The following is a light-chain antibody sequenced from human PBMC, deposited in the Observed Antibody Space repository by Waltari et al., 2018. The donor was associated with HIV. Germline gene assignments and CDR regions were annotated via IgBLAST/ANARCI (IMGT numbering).Light chain of an antibody. CDR1: GSDVGGYNF. Sequence: QSALTQPASVSGSPGQSITISCTGTGSDVGGYNFVAWFQHHPGTAPKVMIYEVRNRPAGVSNRFSGSKSGNTAALTISGLQAEDEADYYCSSYTSSSTLVFGGGTKLTVL. CDR2: EVR. CDR3: SSYTSSSTLV. V-gene: IGLV2-14*01. J-gene: IGLJ2*01.